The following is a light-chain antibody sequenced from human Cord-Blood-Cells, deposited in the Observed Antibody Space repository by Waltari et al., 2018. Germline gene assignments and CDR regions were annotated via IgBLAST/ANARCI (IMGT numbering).Light chain of an antibody. CDR1: NIGSKR. V-gene: IGLV3-21*03. Sequence: SYVLTQPPSVSVVPGKTARITCGGNNIGSKRVHWYQQKPGHAPVLVVYDETDRPSGIPERFSGSNSGNTATLTISRVEAGDEADYYCQVWDSSSDHVVFGGGTKLTVL. J-gene: IGLJ2*01. CDR2: DET. CDR3: QVWDSSSDHVV.